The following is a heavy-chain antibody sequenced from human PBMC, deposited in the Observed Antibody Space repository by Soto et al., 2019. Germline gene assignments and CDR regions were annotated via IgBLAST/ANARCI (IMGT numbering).Heavy chain of an antibody. CDR3: TRGLAHGDY. D-gene: IGHD6-6*01. V-gene: IGHV1-46*03. CDR2: INHNGGST. Sequence: QVQLVQPWAEVKKPGASVKFSCKASGYIFTNFYIHWVRQAPGQGLEWIGIINHNGGSTNYAQNFQGRVTMTRDTSTSTVYMDLSRLRSEDTAVYYCTRGLAHGDYWGQGTLITVS. CDR1: GYIFTNFY. J-gene: IGHJ4*02.